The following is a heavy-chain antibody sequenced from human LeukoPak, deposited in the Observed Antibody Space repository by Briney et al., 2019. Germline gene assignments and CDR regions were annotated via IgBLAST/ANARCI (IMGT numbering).Heavy chain of an antibody. V-gene: IGHV4-39*07. J-gene: IGHJ4*02. CDR3: ASTYYDILTGYFREC. D-gene: IGHD3-9*01. CDR2: IYYSGST. CDR1: GGSISSSTFY. Sequence: SETLSLTCTVSGGSISSSTFYWGWIRQPPGKGLEWIGTIYYSGSTFYNPSLKSRVTVSVDTSKNQFSLKLSSLTAADTAVYYCASTYYDILTGYFRECWGQGTLVTVSS.